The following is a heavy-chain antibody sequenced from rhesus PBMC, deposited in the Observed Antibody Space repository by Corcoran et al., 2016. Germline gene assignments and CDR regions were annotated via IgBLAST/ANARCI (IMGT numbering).Heavy chain of an antibody. CDR2: INSGGGRK. CDR3: AKDRAAAGYSYFDY. CDR1: GFTFSSYW. Sequence: EVQLVESGGGLVQPGGSLKLSCAASGFTFSSYWMNWVRQAPGKGLEWVSAINSGGGRKYYADSVKGRFTISRDNSKNTLSLQMNSLRAEDTAVYYCAKDRAAAGYSYFDYWGQGVLVTVSS. J-gene: IGHJ4*01. V-gene: IGHV3S25*01. D-gene: IGHD6-25*01.